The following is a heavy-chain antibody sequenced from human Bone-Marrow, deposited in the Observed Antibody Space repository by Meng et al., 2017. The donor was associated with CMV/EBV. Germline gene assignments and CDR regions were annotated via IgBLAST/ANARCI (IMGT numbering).Heavy chain of an antibody. CDR2: IYYSGST. Sequence: SETLSLTFTVSGGSISSYYWIWIRQPPGKGLEWIGYIYYSGSTNYNPSLKSRVTISVDTSKNQFSLKLSSVTAADTAVYYCAREATVSLAYYVDYWGQGTLVTVSS. CDR1: GGSISSYY. D-gene: IGHD4-17*01. CDR3: AREATVSLAYYVDY. J-gene: IGHJ4*02. V-gene: IGHV4-59*01.